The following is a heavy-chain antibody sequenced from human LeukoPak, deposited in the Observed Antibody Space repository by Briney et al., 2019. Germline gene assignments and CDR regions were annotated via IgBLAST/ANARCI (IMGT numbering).Heavy chain of an antibody. J-gene: IGHJ4*02. D-gene: IGHD6-19*01. CDR1: GFTVSSNY. Sequence: GGSLRLSCAASGFTVSSNYMSWVRQAPGRGLDWVSFIYSGGSTYYADSVKGRFTISRDNSKNTLYLQMNSLSAEDTAVYYCAREGKLTGYSGGLGFNYWGQGNLVTVSS. CDR3: AREGKLTGYSGGLGFNY. CDR2: IYSGGST. V-gene: IGHV3-53*01.